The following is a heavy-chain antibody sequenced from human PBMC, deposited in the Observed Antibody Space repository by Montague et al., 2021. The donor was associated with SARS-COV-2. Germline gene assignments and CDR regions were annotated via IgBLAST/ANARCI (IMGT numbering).Heavy chain of an antibody. D-gene: IGHD2-2*01. CDR1: GGSISSSSYY. Sequence: SETLSLTCTVSGGSISSSSYYWGWIRQPPGKGLEWIGSIYFSGSTYYNRSLKSRATISVDTSKNRFSRRLSSVTAADRAVYYCARLLLYCSSTSCYEARFDPWGQGTLVTVSS. CDR2: IYFSGST. J-gene: IGHJ5*02. CDR3: ARLLLYCSSTSCYEARFDP. V-gene: IGHV4-39*01.